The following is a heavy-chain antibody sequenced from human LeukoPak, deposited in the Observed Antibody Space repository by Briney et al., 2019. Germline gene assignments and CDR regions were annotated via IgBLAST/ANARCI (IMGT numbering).Heavy chain of an antibody. CDR3: ARVYGGNAAFDY. D-gene: IGHD4-23*01. V-gene: IGHV3-53*01. CDR2: IYSGGST. CDR1: GFTVSSNY. Sequence: SGGSLRLSCAASGFTVSSNYMSWVRQAPGKGLEWVSVIYSGGSTYYADSVKGRFTISRDNSKSTLYLQMNSLRAEDTAVYYCARVYGGNAAFDYWGQGTLVTVSS. J-gene: IGHJ4*02.